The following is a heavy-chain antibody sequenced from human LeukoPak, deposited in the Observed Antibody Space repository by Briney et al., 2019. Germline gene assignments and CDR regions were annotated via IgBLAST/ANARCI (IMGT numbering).Heavy chain of an antibody. CDR1: GGTFSSYA. Sequence: SVKVSCKASGGTFSSYAISWGRQAPGQGREWVGGIIPIFGTANYAQKFQGRVTMTRATSISTAYMELSRLRSEDTAVYYCASPLEMTPGNWGQGTLVTVSS. V-gene: IGHV1-69*05. D-gene: IGHD5-24*01. CDR2: IIPIFGTA. CDR3: ASPLEMTPGN. J-gene: IGHJ4*02.